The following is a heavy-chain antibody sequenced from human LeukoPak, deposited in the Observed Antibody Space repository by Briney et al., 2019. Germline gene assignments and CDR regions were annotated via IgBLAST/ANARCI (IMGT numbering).Heavy chain of an antibody. Sequence: SQTLSLTCTVSGGSISSGDYYWSWIRQPPGKGPEWIGYIYYSGSTYYNPSLKSRVTISVDTSKNQFSLKLSSVTAADTAVYYCARGLTYYDILTGYYMYYFDYWGQGTLVTVSS. CDR2: IYYSGST. D-gene: IGHD3-9*01. CDR1: GGSISSGDYY. J-gene: IGHJ4*02. V-gene: IGHV4-30-4*01. CDR3: ARGLTYYDILTGYYMYYFDY.